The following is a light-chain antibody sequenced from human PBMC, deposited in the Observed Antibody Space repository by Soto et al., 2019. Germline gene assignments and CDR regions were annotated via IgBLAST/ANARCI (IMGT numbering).Light chain of an antibody. Sequence: IPLTQSPSSLSASVGDRVTITCRASQGISSYLAWYHQKPGKAPKLLIYAASTLQSGVPSRFSGSGSGPDFTLPISSLQPEDFATYYCQQLNSSPLTFGGGTKVEIK. V-gene: IGKV1-9*01. CDR1: QGISSY. CDR2: AAS. CDR3: QQLNSSPLT. J-gene: IGKJ4*01.